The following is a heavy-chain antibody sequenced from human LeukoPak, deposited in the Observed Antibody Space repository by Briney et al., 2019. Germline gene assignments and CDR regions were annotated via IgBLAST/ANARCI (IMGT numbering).Heavy chain of an antibody. D-gene: IGHD3-22*01. Sequence: GGSLRLSCAASGFTFSSYGMHWVRQAPGKGLEWVAFIRYDGSNKYYADSVKGRFTISRDNSKNTLYLQMNSLRAEDTAVYYCAKDFWEGYYYDSSGYIDYWGQGTLVTVSS. V-gene: IGHV3-30*02. CDR1: GFTFSSYG. J-gene: IGHJ4*02. CDR3: AKDFWEGYYYDSSGYIDY. CDR2: IRYDGSNK.